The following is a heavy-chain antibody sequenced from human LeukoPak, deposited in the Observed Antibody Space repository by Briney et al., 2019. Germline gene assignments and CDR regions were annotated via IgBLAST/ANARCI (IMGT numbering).Heavy chain of an antibody. CDR2: ISAYNGNT. J-gene: IGHJ4*02. CDR1: GYTFTSYG. Sequence: ASVKVSCEASGYTFTSYGISWVRQAPGQGLEWMGWISAYNGNTNYAQKLQGRVTMTTDTSTSTAYMELRSLRSDDTAVYYCARVFGVVIAYEYYFDYWGQGTLVTVSS. CDR3: ARVFGVVIAYEYYFDY. V-gene: IGHV1-18*01. D-gene: IGHD3-3*01.